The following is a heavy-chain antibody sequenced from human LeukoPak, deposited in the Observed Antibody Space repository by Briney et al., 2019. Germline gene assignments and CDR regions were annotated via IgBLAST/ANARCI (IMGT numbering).Heavy chain of an antibody. D-gene: IGHD3-3*01. V-gene: IGHV3-15*04. CDR3: TTITYYDFWSGYLTLDY. J-gene: IGHJ4*02. CDR2: IESKTDGGTT. CDR1: GFTFSNAW. Sequence: GGSLRLSCAASGFTFSNAWMSWVRQAPGKGLEWVGRIESKTDGGTTDYAAPVKGRFTISRDDSKNTLYLQMNSLKTEDTAVYYCTTITYYDFWSGYLTLDYWGQGTLVTVSS.